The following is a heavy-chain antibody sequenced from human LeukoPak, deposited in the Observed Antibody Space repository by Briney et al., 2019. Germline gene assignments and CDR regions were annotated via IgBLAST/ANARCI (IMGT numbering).Heavy chain of an antibody. Sequence: GASVKVSCKASGYPFTSYYMHWLRQAPGQGLEWMGWINFSGGTKYAEKFRGRVTMTRGTSMATAYMELTTLTSDDTAVYYCARDLRLFDYWGQGTLITVSS. V-gene: IGHV1-2*02. D-gene: IGHD3-3*01. CDR2: INFSGGT. CDR3: ARDLRLFDY. J-gene: IGHJ4*02. CDR1: GYPFTSYY.